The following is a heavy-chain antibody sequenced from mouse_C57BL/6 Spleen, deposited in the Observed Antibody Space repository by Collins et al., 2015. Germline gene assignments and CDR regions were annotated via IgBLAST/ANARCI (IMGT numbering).Heavy chain of an antibody. V-gene: IGHV1-74*01. J-gene: IGHJ4*01. CDR3: TIELLRLIYTMDY. CDR2: HPSDSDT. Sequence: HPSDSDTNYNQKFKDKATLTVDKSSSTAYMQLSSLTSEDSAVYYCTIELLRLIYTMDYWGQGTSVTVSS. D-gene: IGHD3-2*02.